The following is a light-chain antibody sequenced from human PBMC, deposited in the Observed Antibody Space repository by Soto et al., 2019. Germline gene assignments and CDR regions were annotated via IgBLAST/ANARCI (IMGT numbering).Light chain of an antibody. CDR2: DAS. V-gene: IGKV3-11*01. CDR1: QSVSSY. J-gene: IGKJ3*01. CDR3: QQRSKWPRDT. Sequence: EIVLTQSPSTLSLSPGERATLSCMASQSVSSYLAWYQQKPGQAPRLLIYDASNRATGIPARFSGSGSGTDLTLTISSLEPEDFAVYYCQQRSKWPRDTFGPGTKVDIK.